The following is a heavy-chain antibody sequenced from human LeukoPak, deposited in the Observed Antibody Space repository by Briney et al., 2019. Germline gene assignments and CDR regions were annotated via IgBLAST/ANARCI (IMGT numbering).Heavy chain of an antibody. CDR2: IYPGDSDT. V-gene: IGHV5-51*01. D-gene: IGHD5-18*01. J-gene: IGHJ4*02. CDR1: GYSFPSYW. CDR3: ARRGEAMDPFDY. Sequence: GESLKISCEGSGYSFPSYWIGWVRQMPGKGLEWMGIIYPGDSDTRYSPSFQGQVTISADKSINTAYLQWSSLKASDTAIYYCARRGEAMDPFDYWGQGTLVTVSS.